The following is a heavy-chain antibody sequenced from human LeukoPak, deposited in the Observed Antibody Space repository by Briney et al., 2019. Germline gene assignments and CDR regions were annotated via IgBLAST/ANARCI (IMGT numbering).Heavy chain of an antibody. Sequence: GGSLRLSCAASGFTFSTYGMSWVCQAPGKGLEWVSAISGSGGSTYYADSVKGRFTISRDNSKNTLYLQMNSLRAEDTAVYYCAKSIAVAFYSWGQGTLVTVSS. CDR3: AKSIAVAFYS. D-gene: IGHD6-19*01. CDR1: GFTFSTYG. J-gene: IGHJ4*02. CDR2: ISGSGGST. V-gene: IGHV3-23*01.